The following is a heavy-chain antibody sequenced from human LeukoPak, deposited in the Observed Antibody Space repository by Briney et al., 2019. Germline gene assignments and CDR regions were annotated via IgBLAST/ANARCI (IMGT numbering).Heavy chain of an antibody. D-gene: IGHD3-22*01. J-gene: IGHJ3*02. CDR2: INPSGGST. CDR1: GYTFTSYW. Sequence: GASVKVSCKASGYTFTSYWMHWARQAPGHGLEWMGIINPSGGSTSYAQKFPGRVAMTRDTSTSTVYMELSSLRPEDTGVYYCARVKPNYYDSSAYGTFDIWGQGTMVTVSS. V-gene: IGHV1-46*01. CDR3: ARVKPNYYDSSAYGTFDI.